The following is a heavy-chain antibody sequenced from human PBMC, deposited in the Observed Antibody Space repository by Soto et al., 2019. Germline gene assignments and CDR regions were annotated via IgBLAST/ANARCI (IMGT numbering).Heavy chain of an antibody. J-gene: IGHJ4*02. CDR2: ISAHNGNT. CDR1: GYIFTTYG. CDR3: ARGRYGDY. D-gene: IGHD1-1*01. V-gene: IGHV1-18*01. Sequence: QVHLVPSGAEVKKPGASVKVSCKGSGYIFTTYGITWVRQAPGQGLEWMGWISAHNGNTNYAQKLQGRVTVTRDTATSTAYMELRNLRSDDTAVYYCARGRYGDYWGQGALVTVSS.